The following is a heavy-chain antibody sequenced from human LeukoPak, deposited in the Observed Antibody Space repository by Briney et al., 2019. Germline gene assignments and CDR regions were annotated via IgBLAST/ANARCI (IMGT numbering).Heavy chain of an antibody. J-gene: IGHJ5*02. D-gene: IGHD3-3*01. CDR3: ARAARPYYDFWSGYYSSFQKDWFDP. CDR1: GFTFSSYA. V-gene: IGHV3-30*01. CDR2: ISYDGSNK. Sequence: PGGSLRLSCAASGFTFSSYAMHWVRQAPGKGLEWVAVISYDGSNKYYADSVKGRFTISRDNSKNTLYLQMNSLRAEDTAVYYCARAARPYYDFWSGYYSSFQKDWFDPWGQGTLVTASS.